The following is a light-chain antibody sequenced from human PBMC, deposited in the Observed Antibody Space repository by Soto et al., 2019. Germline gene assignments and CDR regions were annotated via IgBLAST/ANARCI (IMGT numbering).Light chain of an antibody. J-gene: IGKJ3*01. V-gene: IGKV1-5*01. Sequence: DIQMTQSPSTLSASVGDRVTLTCRASQSVSDWLAWYQQKPGKAPKLLIYDASTLETGVPSRFSGSGSQTEFTLTITSLQPDDFATYFCQQYNTVAITFGRGTTVDVK. CDR2: DAS. CDR1: QSVSDW. CDR3: QQYNTVAIT.